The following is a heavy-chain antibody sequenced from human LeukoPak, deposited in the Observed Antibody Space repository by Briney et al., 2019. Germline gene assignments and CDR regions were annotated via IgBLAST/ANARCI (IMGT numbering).Heavy chain of an antibody. V-gene: IGHV1-69*04. D-gene: IGHD3-10*01. J-gene: IGHJ4*02. CDR2: IIPILGVA. Sequence: SVKVSCKASGGTFSSYAISWVRQAPGQGLEWMGRIIPILGVANYAQKFQGRVTITADKSTSTAYMELSSLRSEDTAVYYCASDRYYGSGSYWGQGTLVTVSS. CDR1: GGTFSSYA. CDR3: ASDRYYGSGSY.